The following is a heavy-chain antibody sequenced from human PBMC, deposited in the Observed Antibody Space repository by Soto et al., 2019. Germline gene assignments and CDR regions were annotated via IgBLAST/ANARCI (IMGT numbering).Heavy chain of an antibody. CDR1: GGSVNTGSYY. V-gene: IGHV4-61*03. Sequence: QVQLQESGPGLVKASETLSLICSVSGGSVNTGSYYWSWIRQPPGGGLEFIGTVYNDGSTNFTPSHKSRVTVSLETSKNIFSLRLGSVTPADTAWYYCSRIPTMLRAFDVRGQGTGVTVSS. D-gene: IGHD2-15*01. J-gene: IGHJ3*01. CDR2: VYNDGST. CDR3: SRIPTMLRAFDV.